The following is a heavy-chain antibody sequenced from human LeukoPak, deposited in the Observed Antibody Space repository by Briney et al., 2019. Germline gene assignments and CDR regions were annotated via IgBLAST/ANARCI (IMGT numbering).Heavy chain of an antibody. D-gene: IGHD1-7*01. J-gene: IGHJ4*02. Sequence: PRGSLRLSCATSGFTFSRYEMIWVRQAPGKGLEWVSYISSSGSTVYYADYVEGRFTISRDNAENSLYLQMNSLRVEDTAVYYCARGGEVELFAWLDFWGQGSLVTVSS. V-gene: IGHV3-48*03. CDR2: ISSSGSTV. CDR1: GFTFSRYE. CDR3: ARGGEVELFAWLDF.